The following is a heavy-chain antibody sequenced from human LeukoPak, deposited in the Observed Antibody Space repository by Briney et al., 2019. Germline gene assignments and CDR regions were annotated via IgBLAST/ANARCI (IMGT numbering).Heavy chain of an antibody. CDR2: INRDGSEK. Sequence: GGSLRLSCAASGFTFSSYWMSWVRQPPGKGLEWVATINRDGSEKYYVDSVKGRFTISRDNAKNSLYLQMNSLRAEDTAVYYCARDFSLTRLERPFDYWGQGTLVTVSS. V-gene: IGHV3-7*01. CDR1: GFTFSSYW. J-gene: IGHJ4*02. D-gene: IGHD1-1*01. CDR3: ARDFSLTRLERPFDY.